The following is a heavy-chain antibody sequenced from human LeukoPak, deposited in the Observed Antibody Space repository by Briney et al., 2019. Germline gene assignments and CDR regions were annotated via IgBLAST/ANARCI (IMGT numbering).Heavy chain of an antibody. CDR3: AKHYGDYGFDY. CDR2: ISYDGSNK. CDR1: GFTFSSYG. V-gene: IGHV3-30*18. Sequence: GGSLRLSCAASGFTFSSYGMHRVRQAPDKGLEWVAVISYDGSNKYYADSVKGRFTISRDNSKNTLYLQMNSLRAEDTAVYYCAKHYGDYGFDYWGQGTLVTVSS. D-gene: IGHD4-17*01. J-gene: IGHJ4*02.